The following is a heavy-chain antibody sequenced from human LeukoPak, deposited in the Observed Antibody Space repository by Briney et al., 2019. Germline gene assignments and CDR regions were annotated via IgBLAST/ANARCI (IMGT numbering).Heavy chain of an antibody. CDR2: IYYSGST. CDR3: ARDLGYSSGWYDY. Sequence: SETLSLTCTVSGGSISSYYWSWIRQPPGKGLEWIGYIYYSGSTNYNPSLKSRVTISVDTSKNQFSLKLNSMTAADTAVYYCARDLGYSSGWYDYWGQGTLVTVSS. J-gene: IGHJ4*02. V-gene: IGHV4-59*01. D-gene: IGHD6-19*01. CDR1: GGSISSYY.